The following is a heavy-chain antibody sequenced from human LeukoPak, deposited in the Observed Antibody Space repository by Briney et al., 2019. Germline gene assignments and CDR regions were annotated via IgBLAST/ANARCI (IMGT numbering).Heavy chain of an antibody. CDR1: GYTFIDYY. D-gene: IGHD7-27*01. V-gene: IGHV1-2*02. Sequence: ASVKVSCKASGYTFIDYYINWVRQAPGQGLEWMGWISPNSGVTNYAQKFQGRVTMTRDTSVSTAYMELTSLTSDDTAVYYCARESWRPTGDGAFDIWGQGTMVTVSS. J-gene: IGHJ3*02. CDR2: ISPNSGVT. CDR3: ARESWRPTGDGAFDI.